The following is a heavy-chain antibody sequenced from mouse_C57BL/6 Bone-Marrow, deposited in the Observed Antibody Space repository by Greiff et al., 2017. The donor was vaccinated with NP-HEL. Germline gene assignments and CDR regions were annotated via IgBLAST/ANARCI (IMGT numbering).Heavy chain of an antibody. Sequence: VKLMESGAELVRPGASVTLSCKASGYTFTDYEMHWVKQTPVHGLEWIGAIDPETGGTAYNQKFKGKAILTADKSSSTAYMGLRSLTSEDSAVYYGTKLGRGGEFAYWGQGTLVTVSA. V-gene: IGHV1-15*01. J-gene: IGHJ3*01. CDR2: IDPETGGT. CDR3: TKLGRGGEFAY. D-gene: IGHD4-1*01. CDR1: GYTFTDYE.